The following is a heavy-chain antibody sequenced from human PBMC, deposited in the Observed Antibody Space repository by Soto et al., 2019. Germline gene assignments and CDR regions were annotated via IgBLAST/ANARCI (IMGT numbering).Heavy chain of an antibody. CDR1: GFTFSTYW. J-gene: IGHJ4*02. D-gene: IGHD3-22*01. Sequence: GGSLRLSCAASGFTFSTYWMYWVRQAPGKGLVWVSRTNSDGSDTSYADSVKGRFTISRDNAKNTLYLQMNSLRAEDTAVYYCARDYYDSSGYYPVDYWGQGTLVTVSS. V-gene: IGHV3-74*01. CDR3: ARDYYDSSGYYPVDY. CDR2: TNSDGSDT.